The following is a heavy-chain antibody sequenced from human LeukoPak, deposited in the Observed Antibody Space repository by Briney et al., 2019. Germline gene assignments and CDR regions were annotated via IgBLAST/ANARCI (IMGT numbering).Heavy chain of an antibody. Sequence: GASVPDSFKATGYTFPRYGISWVRQAPGQGLEWMGWISAYNGNKNYAQKLQGRDTMTTHTSTSTAYIELRSRRSDDTAVYYCARETYYDILTPGYWGQGTLVTVSS. CDR2: ISAYNGNK. V-gene: IGHV1-18*04. CDR1: GYTFPRYG. CDR3: ARETYYDILTPGY. J-gene: IGHJ4*02. D-gene: IGHD3-9*01.